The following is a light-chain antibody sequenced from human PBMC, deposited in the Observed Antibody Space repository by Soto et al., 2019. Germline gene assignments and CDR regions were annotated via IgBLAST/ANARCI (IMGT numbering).Light chain of an antibody. CDR2: SNN. CDR1: SSNIGSKT. Sequence: QPVLTQPPAASGTPGQRVTISCSGSSSNIGSKTVNWYQQLPGTAPKLLIYSNNQRPSGVPDRFSGSKSGTSASLAISGLQSEYEADSYCAAWDDSLNGVVFGGGTKLTVL. CDR3: AAWDDSLNGVV. V-gene: IGLV1-44*01. J-gene: IGLJ2*01.